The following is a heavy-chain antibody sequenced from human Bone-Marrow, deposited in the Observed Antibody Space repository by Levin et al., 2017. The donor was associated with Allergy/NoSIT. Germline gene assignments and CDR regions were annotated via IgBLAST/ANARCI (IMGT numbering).Heavy chain of an antibody. CDR3: ARGTYYYDSSGPGGIDY. CDR2: MNPNSGNT. J-gene: IGHJ4*02. Sequence: GASVKVSCKASGYTFTSYDINWVRQATGQGLEWMGWMNPNSGNTGYAQKFQGRVTMTRNTSISTAYMELSSLRSEDTAVYYCARGTYYYDSSGPGGIDYWGQGTLVTVSS. V-gene: IGHV1-8*01. D-gene: IGHD3-22*01. CDR1: GYTFTSYD.